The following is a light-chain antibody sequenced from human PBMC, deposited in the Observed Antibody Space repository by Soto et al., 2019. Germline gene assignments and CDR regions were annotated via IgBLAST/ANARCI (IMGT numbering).Light chain of an antibody. CDR3: QQYGTSPWT. J-gene: IGKJ1*01. CDR1: QSVNSDY. Sequence: EIVLTQSPGTLSLFPGERATLSCRATQSVNSDYLAWYQQKPGQGPRLLIYIASRRATGIPDRFSGSGSGTDFTLTISRLEPEDFAVYYCQQYGTSPWTFGQGTKVEIK. CDR2: IAS. V-gene: IGKV3-20*01.